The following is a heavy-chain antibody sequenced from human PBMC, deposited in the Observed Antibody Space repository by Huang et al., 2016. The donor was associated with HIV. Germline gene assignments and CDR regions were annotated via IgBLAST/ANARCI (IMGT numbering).Heavy chain of an antibody. CDR2: ISSSSSYI. Sequence: EVQLVESGGGLVKHGGSLRLSFAASGFPFRSYRRNWVDQAPGKGLEWVSSISSSSSYIYYADAVKGRFTISRDNAKNSLYLQMNSLRAEDTAVYYCARALPRGMVIDYWGQGTLVTVSS. CDR3: ARALPRGMVIDY. V-gene: IGHV3-21*01. J-gene: IGHJ4*02. CDR1: GFPFRSYR. D-gene: IGHD2-8*01.